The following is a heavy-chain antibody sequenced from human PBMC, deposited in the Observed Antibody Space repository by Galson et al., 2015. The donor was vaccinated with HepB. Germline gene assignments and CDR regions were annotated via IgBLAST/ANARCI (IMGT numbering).Heavy chain of an antibody. CDR3: ARGLTGDYVFDY. V-gene: IGHV3-21*06. D-gene: IGHD4-17*01. CDR2: ISARSTYI. J-gene: IGHJ4*02. CDR1: GFTFSGFS. Sequence: SLRLSCAASGFTFSGFSMNWVRQAPGRGLEGVSFISARSTYIYYAQSVKGRFTISRDNATSSVFLEMNNLRVDDTAVYYCARGLTGDYVFDYWGQGTVVTVSS.